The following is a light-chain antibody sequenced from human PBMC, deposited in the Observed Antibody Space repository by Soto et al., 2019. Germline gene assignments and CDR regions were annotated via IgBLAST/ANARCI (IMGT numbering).Light chain of an antibody. CDR1: TSNIGAGSD. J-gene: IGLJ1*01. Sequence: QSVLTRPPSVSGAPGQRVTISCTGTTSNIGAGSDIHWYQHLPGKAPKLLIYGISHRPSGVSTRFSGSKSGTSASLTISGLQAEDEADYYCNSYTSSSTPYVFGTGTKVTVL. CDR2: GIS. V-gene: IGLV1-40*01. CDR3: NSYTSSSTPYV.